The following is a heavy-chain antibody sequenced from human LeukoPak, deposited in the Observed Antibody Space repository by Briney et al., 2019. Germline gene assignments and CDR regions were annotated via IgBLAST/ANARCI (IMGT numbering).Heavy chain of an antibody. D-gene: IGHD2-21*01. J-gene: IGHJ6*03. V-gene: IGHV3-21*01. CDR2: ISSTSEYV. CDR3: ARVPLDIILLYYMDV. Sequence: GGSLRLSCAASGFTFSSYEMNWVRQAPGEGLEWVASISSTSEYVLHSDSLQGRFSISRDNARDSLFLEMNSLRAEDTAIYYCARVPLDIILLYYMDVWGKGTTVTVSS. CDR1: GFTFSSYE.